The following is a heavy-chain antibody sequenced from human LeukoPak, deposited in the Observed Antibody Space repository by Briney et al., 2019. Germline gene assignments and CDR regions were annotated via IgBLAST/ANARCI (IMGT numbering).Heavy chain of an antibody. J-gene: IGHJ4*02. CDR3: ANWILMTTVTYVDY. V-gene: IGHV3-23*01. Sequence: PGGPLRLSCAASGFTFSSYAMSWVRQAPGKGLEWVSAISGSGGSTYYADSVKGRFTISRDNSKNTLYLQMNSLRAENTAVYYCANWILMTTVTYVDYWGQGTLVTVSS. CDR1: GFTFSSYA. D-gene: IGHD4-17*01. CDR2: ISGSGGST.